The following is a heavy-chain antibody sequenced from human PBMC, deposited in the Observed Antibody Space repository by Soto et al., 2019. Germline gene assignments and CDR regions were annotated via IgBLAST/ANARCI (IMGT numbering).Heavy chain of an antibody. CDR3: AKPLIGSYDILNGTAPVDAFDI. Sequence: PGGSLRLSCAASGFTFSSYAMSWVRQAPGKGLEWVSAISGSGGSTYYADSVKGRFTISRDNSKNTLYLQMNSLRAEDTAVYYCAKPLIGSYDILNGTAPVDAFDIWGQGTMVTVSS. CDR1: GFTFSSYA. D-gene: IGHD3-9*01. CDR2: ISGSGGST. V-gene: IGHV3-23*01. J-gene: IGHJ3*02.